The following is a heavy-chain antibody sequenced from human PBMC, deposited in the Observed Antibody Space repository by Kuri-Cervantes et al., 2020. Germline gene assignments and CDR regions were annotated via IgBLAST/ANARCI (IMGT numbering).Heavy chain of an antibody. CDR1: GFTVSSNY. D-gene: IGHD1-7*01. J-gene: IGHJ4*02. Sequence: GESLKISCAASGFTVSSNYMSWVRQAPGKGLEWVSVIYSGGSTYYADSVKGRFTISRDNSKNTLHLQMNSLRAEDTAVYYCATAPLSGTTLSLFDYWGQGTLVTVSS. V-gene: IGHV3-53*01. CDR3: ATAPLSGTTLSLFDY. CDR2: IYSGGST.